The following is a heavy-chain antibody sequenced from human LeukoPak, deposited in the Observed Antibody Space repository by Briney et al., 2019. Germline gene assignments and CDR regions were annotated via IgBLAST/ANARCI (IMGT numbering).Heavy chain of an antibody. Sequence: GRSLRLSCAASGFTFSSYWMHWVRQAPGKGLVWVARINTNGSPTQYADSVKGRFTISRDNAKTTLYLQMNSLRDEDTAVYYCAGDCSGSLGYWGQGTLATVSS. CDR3: AGDCSGSLGY. CDR1: GFTFSSYW. V-gene: IGHV3-74*01. J-gene: IGHJ4*02. D-gene: IGHD3-10*02. CDR2: INTNGSPT.